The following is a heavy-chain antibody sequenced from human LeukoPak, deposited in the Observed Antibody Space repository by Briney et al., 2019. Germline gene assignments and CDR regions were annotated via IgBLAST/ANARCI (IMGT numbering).Heavy chain of an antibody. D-gene: IGHD5-18*01. V-gene: IGHV4-39*01. J-gene: IGHJ3*02. CDR3: ARPDQRGYSYGYSAFDI. CDR1: GGSITSGNYY. CDR2: IYYSGST. Sequence: PSGTLSLTCTVSGGSITSGNYYWGWIRQPPGKGLEWIGSIYYSGSTYYNPSLKSRVTIFIDTSKNQFSLKLLSVTAADTAVYYCARPDQRGYSYGYSAFDIWGQGTMVTVSS.